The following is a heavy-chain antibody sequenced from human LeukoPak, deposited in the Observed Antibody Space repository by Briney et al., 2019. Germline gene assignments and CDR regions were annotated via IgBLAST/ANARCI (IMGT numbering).Heavy chain of an antibody. CDR1: GFTFSYYS. CDR3: ARDVSTSWPFDY. Sequence: NPGGSLRLSCAASGFTFSYYSMNWVRQAPEKGLQWVSFISSSGSSIYYTDSVKGRFTISRDNTKNSLFLQMNSLRAEDTAMYYCARDVSTSWPFDYWGQGTLVTVSS. V-gene: IGHV3-21*01. D-gene: IGHD2-2*01. J-gene: IGHJ4*02. CDR2: ISSSGSSI.